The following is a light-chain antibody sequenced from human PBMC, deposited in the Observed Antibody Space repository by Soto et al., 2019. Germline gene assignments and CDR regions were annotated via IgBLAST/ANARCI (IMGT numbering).Light chain of an antibody. V-gene: IGKV1-33*01. CDR3: QQFHSQPLT. CDR2: DGS. CDR1: QDISKY. J-gene: IGKJ4*01. Sequence: DIQMTQSPSSLSASVGDRVTITSQASQDISKYVNWYQQKPGTAPKLLIYDGSNVQLGVPSRFSVSGSGTDFTVTINSLRPEDIATYYCQQFHSQPLTFGGGTKVEIK.